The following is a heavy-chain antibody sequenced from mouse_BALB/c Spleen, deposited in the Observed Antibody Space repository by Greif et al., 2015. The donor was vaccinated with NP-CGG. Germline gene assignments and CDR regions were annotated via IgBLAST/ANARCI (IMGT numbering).Heavy chain of an antibody. J-gene: IGHJ2*01. Sequence: ESGAELVKPGASVKLSCKASGYTFTSYYIYWVKQRSGQGLEWIGEINPSNGGSNFNEKFKSKATLTVDKSSSTAYMQLSSLTSEDSAVYYCTRSWVDYWGQGTTLTVSS. V-gene: IGHV1S81*02. CDR1: GYTFTSYY. D-gene: IGHD4-1*01. CDR3: TRSWVDY. CDR2: INPSNGGS.